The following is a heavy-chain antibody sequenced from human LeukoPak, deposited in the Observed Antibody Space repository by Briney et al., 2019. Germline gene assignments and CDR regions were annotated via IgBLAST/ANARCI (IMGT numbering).Heavy chain of an antibody. CDR2: IKQDGSER. Sequence: EGSLRLSCAASGFTFRGFSMSWVRQSPTKGLQWVANIKQDGSERYYVDSVKGRFTISRDNAKNSLSLQMNNLRVEDTAVYYCARAGSHWHYVYWGQGTVVTVPS. V-gene: IGHV3-7*01. CDR3: ARAGSHWHYVY. CDR1: GFTFRGFS. J-gene: IGHJ4*02. D-gene: IGHD3-10*01.